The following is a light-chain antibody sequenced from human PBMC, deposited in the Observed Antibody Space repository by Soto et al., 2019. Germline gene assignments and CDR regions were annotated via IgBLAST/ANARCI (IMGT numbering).Light chain of an antibody. Sequence: AIRMTQAPSSLSASTGDRVTITCRASQGIGGYSAWHQVKPGKDPKLLIFAASTFHKGVTPRFSGSGSGTDFTLTISYLQSEDFATSYCPLYYAYPLTFGQGTKVDIK. V-gene: IGKV1-8*01. CDR2: AAS. J-gene: IGKJ1*01. CDR1: QGIGGY. CDR3: PLYYAYPLT.